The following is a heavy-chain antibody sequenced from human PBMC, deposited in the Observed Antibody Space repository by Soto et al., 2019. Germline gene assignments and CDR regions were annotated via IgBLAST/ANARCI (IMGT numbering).Heavy chain of an antibody. CDR1: GGSISSGGYY. V-gene: IGHV4-31*03. CDR2: IYYSGST. Sequence: PSETLSLTCTVSGGSISSGGYYWSWIRQHPGKGLEWIGYIYYSGSTYYNPSLKSRVTISVDTSKNQFSLKLSSVTAADTAVYYCARGEAFYGPFDYWGQGTLVTVSS. CDR3: ARGEAFYGPFDY. J-gene: IGHJ4*02. D-gene: IGHD4-17*01.